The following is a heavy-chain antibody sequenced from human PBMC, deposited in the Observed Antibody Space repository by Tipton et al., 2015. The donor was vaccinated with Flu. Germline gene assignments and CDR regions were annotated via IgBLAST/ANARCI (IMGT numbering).Heavy chain of an antibody. CDR3: ARGDPVNRDGSNDP. Sequence: GASISYGSHYWSWIRQPAGKGLEWIGRIHTRGATYYNPSLKSRVTISVDTTQNQFSLKLNSVTAADTAVYFCARGDPVNRDGSNDPWGQGTLVTVSS. D-gene: IGHD5-24*01. CDR2: IHTRGAT. J-gene: IGHJ5*02. V-gene: IGHV4-61*02. CDR1: GASISYGSHY.